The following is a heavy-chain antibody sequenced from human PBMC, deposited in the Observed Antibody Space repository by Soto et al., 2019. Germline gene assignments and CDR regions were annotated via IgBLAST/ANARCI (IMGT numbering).Heavy chain of an antibody. D-gene: IGHD6-6*01. CDR3: ARAKEYTSSSGMDV. CDR1: GDSVSSNSAA. Sequence: QVQLQQSGPGLVKPSQTLSLTCAISGDSVSSNSAAWNWIRQSPSRGLEWLGRTYQRSKWYSDYAVSVESRIIINPATSKNQFSLQLISVTPEDTAVYYCARAKEYTSSSGMDVWGQGTTVTVSS. CDR2: TYQRSKWYS. V-gene: IGHV6-1*01. J-gene: IGHJ6*02.